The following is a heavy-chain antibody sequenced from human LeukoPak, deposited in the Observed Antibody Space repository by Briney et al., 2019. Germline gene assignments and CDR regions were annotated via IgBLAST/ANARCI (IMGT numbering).Heavy chain of an antibody. Sequence: GGSLRLSCAASGFTFSSYWMSWVRQAPGKGLEWVDNIKQDGSEKYYVDSVKGRFTISRDNAKNSLYLQMNSLRAEDTAVYYCARDVRVDYYDSSGYYYRDPEYYFDYWGQGTLVTVSS. CDR1: GFTFSSYW. V-gene: IGHV3-7*01. J-gene: IGHJ4*02. CDR3: ARDVRVDYYDSSGYYYRDPEYYFDY. CDR2: IKQDGSEK. D-gene: IGHD3-22*01.